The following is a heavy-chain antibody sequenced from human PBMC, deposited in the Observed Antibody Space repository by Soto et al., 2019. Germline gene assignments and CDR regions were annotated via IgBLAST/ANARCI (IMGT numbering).Heavy chain of an antibody. CDR1: GFPFSSYG. Sequence: GGSLRLSCAAPGFPFSSYGMHWVRQAPGKGLEWVAVIWYDGSNKYYADSVKGRFTISRDNSKNTLYLQMNSLRAEDTAVYYCARDLGYGDYEFDYWSQGTLVTVSS. CDR3: ARDLGYGDYEFDY. J-gene: IGHJ4*02. V-gene: IGHV3-33*01. D-gene: IGHD4-17*01. CDR2: IWYDGSNK.